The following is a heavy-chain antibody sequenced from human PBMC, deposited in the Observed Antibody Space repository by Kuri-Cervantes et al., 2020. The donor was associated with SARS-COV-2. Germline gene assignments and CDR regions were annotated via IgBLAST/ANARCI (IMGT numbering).Heavy chain of an antibody. Sequence: SETLSLTCTVSGGSISSSSYYWGWIRQPPGKGLEWIGSIYYSGSTYYNPSLKSRVTISVDTSKNQFSLKLSSVTAADTAVYYCARENCSGGSCYGYYYMDVWGKGTTVTVSS. D-gene: IGHD2-15*01. CDR1: GGSISSSSYY. J-gene: IGHJ6*03. CDR2: IYYSGST. V-gene: IGHV4-39*07. CDR3: ARENCSGGSCYGYYYMDV.